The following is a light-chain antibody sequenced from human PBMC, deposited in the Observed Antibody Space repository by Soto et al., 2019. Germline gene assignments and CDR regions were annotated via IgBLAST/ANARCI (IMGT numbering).Light chain of an antibody. Sequence: EIVMTLSPATLSVSPGERATLSCRASQSVSSNLAWYQQKPGQAPRLLIYGASTRATGIPARFSGSGSGTEFTLTISSLQSEDFAVYYCQQYNNWPPTFGQGTKV. V-gene: IGKV3-15*01. CDR3: QQYNNWPPT. J-gene: IGKJ1*01. CDR1: QSVSSN. CDR2: GAS.